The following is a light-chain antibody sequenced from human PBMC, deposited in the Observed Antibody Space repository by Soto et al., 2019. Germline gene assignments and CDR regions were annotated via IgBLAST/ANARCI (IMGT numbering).Light chain of an antibody. CDR1: SGHSNYA. J-gene: IGLJ2*01. V-gene: IGLV4-69*01. CDR3: QTWGSGIVV. Sequence: QSVLTQSPSASASLGASVKLTCTLSSGHSNYAIAWHQQQSEKGPRYLMKLNSDGSQSKGDGIPDRVSGSSSGAERYLTVSSLQSEDEADYYCQTWGSGIVVFGGGTQLAVL. CDR2: LNSDGSQ.